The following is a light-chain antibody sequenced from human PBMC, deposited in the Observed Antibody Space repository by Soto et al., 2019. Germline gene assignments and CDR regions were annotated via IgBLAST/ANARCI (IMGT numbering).Light chain of an antibody. Sequence: QSVLTQPPSASGTPGQRVTISCSGSSSNIGSQYVYWYQHLPGTAPKLLIQRNDQRPSGVPDRFSGSKSGTSVSLTITGLRSEDEADYYCATWDEGLSAHVFGGGTKVTVL. CDR2: RND. CDR3: ATWDEGLSAHV. CDR1: SSNIGSQY. J-gene: IGLJ1*01. V-gene: IGLV1-47*01.